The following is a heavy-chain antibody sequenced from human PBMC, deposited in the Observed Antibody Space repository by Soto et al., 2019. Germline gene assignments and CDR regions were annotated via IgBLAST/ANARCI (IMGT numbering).Heavy chain of an antibody. V-gene: IGHV1-2*02. J-gene: IGHJ6*03. CDR2: INPNSGDT. Sequence: QVPLVQSGAEVKKPGASVTVSCKASGYTFSDYYLHWVRQAPGQGPEWMGWINPNSGDTKYAQKFRGRVTMTRDTSVRTAFMELNRLKSDDTAVYYCARESGGATATLDYYYFYMDVWGKGTTVTVSS. D-gene: IGHD5-12*01. CDR3: ARESGGATATLDYYYFYMDV. CDR1: GYTFSDYY.